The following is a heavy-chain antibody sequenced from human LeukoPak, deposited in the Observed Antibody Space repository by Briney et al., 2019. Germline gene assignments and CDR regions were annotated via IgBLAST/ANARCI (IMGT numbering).Heavy chain of an antibody. J-gene: IGHJ3*02. D-gene: IGHD3-22*01. Sequence: ASVKVSCKASGGTFSSYAISWVRQAPGQGLEWMGGIIPIFGTANYAQKFQGRVTITTDESTSTAYMELSSLRSEDTAVYYCASLASLHYYDSSGYYYNAFDIWGQGTMVTVSS. V-gene: IGHV1-69*05. CDR3: ASLASLHYYDSSGYYYNAFDI. CDR2: IIPIFGTA. CDR1: GGTFSSYA.